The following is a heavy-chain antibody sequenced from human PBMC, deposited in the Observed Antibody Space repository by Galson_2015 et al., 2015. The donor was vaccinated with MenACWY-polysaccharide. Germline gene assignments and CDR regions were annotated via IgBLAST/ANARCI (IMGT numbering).Heavy chain of an antibody. CDR3: GSRPAGRCGDSYYGMDV. Sequence: QPGAAAKKPVESLKISCQGSRYTITTYRVAWGRQMPRKGLERMGIINPGDSETRYSASFQGQVTISADKYTSTAYLQWSSLKASDAAIYYCGSRPAGRCGDSYYGMDVWGQGTTVTVSS. D-gene: IGHD4-17*01. V-gene: IGHV5-51*01. CDR2: INPGDSET. J-gene: IGHJ6*02. CDR1: RYTITTYR.